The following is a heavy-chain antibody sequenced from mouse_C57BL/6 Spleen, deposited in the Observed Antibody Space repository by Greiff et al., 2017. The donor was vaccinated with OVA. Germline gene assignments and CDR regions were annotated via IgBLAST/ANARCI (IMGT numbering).Heavy chain of an antibody. D-gene: IGHD1-1*01. CDR1: GYTFTDYY. J-gene: IGHJ3*01. V-gene: IGHV1-26*01. CDR2: INPNNGGT. Sequence: EVKLQQSGPELVKPGASVKISCKASGYTFTDYYMNWVKQSHGKSLEWIGDINPNNGGTSYNQKFKGKATLTVDKSASTAYMELRSLTSEDAAVYYCARGRAYYYGSSSFAYWGQGTLVTVSA. CDR3: ARGRAYYYGSSSFAY.